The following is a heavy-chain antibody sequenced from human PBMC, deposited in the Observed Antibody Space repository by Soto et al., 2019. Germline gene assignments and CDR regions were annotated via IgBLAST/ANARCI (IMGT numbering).Heavy chain of an antibody. CDR3: ARDQSHTFGGVIPYYFDY. Sequence: ASVKVSCKASGYTFTGYYMHWVRQAPGQGLEWMGWTNPNSGGTNYAQKFQGWVTMTRDTSISTAYMELSRLRSDDTAVYYCARDQSHTFGGVIPYYFDYWGQGTLVTVSS. J-gene: IGHJ4*02. V-gene: IGHV1-2*04. D-gene: IGHD3-16*02. CDR2: TNPNSGGT. CDR1: GYTFTGYY.